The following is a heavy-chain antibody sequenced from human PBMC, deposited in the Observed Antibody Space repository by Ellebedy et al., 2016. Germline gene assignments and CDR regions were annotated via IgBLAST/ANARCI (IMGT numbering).Heavy chain of an antibody. V-gene: IGHV3-33*08. CDR3: ARGDYRLDY. D-gene: IGHD4-11*01. CDR2: IWYDGSNK. Sequence: GGSLRLSXAASGFTFSSYWMSWVRQAPGKGLEWVAVIWYDGSNKYYADSVKGRFTISRDNSKNTLYLQMNSLRAEDTAVYYCARGDYRLDYWGQGTLVTVSS. CDR1: GFTFSSYW. J-gene: IGHJ4*02.